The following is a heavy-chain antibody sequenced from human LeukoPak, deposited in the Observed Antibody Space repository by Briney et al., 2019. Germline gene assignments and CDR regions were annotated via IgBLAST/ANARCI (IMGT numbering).Heavy chain of an antibody. CDR1: GFTFSSYW. V-gene: IGHV3-66*02. Sequence: GGSLRLSCAASGFTFSSYWMSWVRQAPGKGLEWVSIIYSGGNIYYADSVKGRFTISRDNSKNTLYLQMNSLRVEDTAVYYCAGDRLGYYFDSWGQGTLVTVSS. CDR3: AGDRLGYYFDS. J-gene: IGHJ4*02. CDR2: IYSGGNI. D-gene: IGHD3-9*01.